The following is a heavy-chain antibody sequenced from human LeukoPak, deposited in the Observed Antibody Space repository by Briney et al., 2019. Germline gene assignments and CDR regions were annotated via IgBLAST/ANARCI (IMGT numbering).Heavy chain of an antibody. V-gene: IGHV3-23*01. CDR1: GFTFSSYA. Sequence: PGGSLRLSCAASGFTFSSYAMSWVRQAPGKGLEWVSALSGSGSNTYYADSVKGRFTISRDNSKNTLYLQMNSLRAEDTAVYYCAKDRRPTTVVTYPSDWGQGTLVTVFS. CDR3: AKDRRPTTVVTYPSD. D-gene: IGHD4-11*01. CDR2: LSGSGSNT. J-gene: IGHJ4*02.